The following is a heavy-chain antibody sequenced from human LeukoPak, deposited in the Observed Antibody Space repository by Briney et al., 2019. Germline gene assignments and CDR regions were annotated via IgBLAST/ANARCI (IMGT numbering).Heavy chain of an antibody. CDR2: IYYSGST. Sequence: SETLSLTCTVSGGSISSSSYYWGWIRQPPGKGLEWIGSIYYSGSTYYNPSLKSRVTISVDTSKNQFSLKLSSVTAADTAVYYCARRPTAYGGAFDIWGQGTMVTVSS. V-gene: IGHV4-39*01. CDR1: GGSISSSSYY. D-gene: IGHD4-17*01. J-gene: IGHJ3*02. CDR3: ARRPTAYGGAFDI.